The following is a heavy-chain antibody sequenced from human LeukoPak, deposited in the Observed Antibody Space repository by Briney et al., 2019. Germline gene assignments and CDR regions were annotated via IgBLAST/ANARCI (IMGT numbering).Heavy chain of an antibody. CDR2: INTSGST. CDR3: ASDGTAPGLYFDL. J-gene: IGHJ4*02. CDR1: GGSISSGSYY. D-gene: IGHD6-13*01. Sequence: SQTLSLTCTVSGGSISSGSYYWSWIRQPAGKGLDWIGRINTSGSTNYNPSLKSRVTISVDTSKNQFSLKLSSVTAADTAVYYCASDGTAPGLYFDLWGQGTLVTVSS. V-gene: IGHV4-61*02.